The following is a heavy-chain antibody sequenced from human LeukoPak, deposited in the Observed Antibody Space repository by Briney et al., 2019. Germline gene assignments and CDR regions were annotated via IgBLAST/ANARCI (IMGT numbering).Heavy chain of an antibody. CDR2: MSDSGTNT. CDR3: ARLFLTVTADFDY. Sequence: GGTLRLSCGASGFTFSTYGMTWVRQAPGKGLEWVSGMSDSGTNTYYADSVKGRFTISRDNSKNTLYLQMNSLRAEDTAVYYCARLFLTVTADFDYWGQGTLVTVSS. D-gene: IGHD2-21*02. CDR1: GFTFSTYG. J-gene: IGHJ4*02. V-gene: IGHV3-23*01.